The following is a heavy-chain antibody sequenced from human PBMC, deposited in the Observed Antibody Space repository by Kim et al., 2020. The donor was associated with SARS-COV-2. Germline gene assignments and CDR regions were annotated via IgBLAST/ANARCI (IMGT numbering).Heavy chain of an antibody. D-gene: IGHD3-22*01. CDR3: TGNYDSSGLIPDH. J-gene: IGHJ4*02. CDR1: GFRFGDYA. CDR2: IRSKAYGGTT. Sequence: GGSLRLSCTASGFRFGDYAMSWIRQAPGKGLEWVSFIRSKAYGGTTEYAASVKGRFIISRDDTKRIAYLQMNSLKTEDTAMYYCTGNYDSSGLIPDHWGQGVLVTVSS. V-gene: IGHV3-49*03.